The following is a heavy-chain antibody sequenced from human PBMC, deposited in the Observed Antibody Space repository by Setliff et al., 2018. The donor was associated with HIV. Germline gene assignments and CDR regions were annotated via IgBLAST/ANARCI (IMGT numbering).Heavy chain of an antibody. CDR2: INHSGST. V-gene: IGHV4-34*01. J-gene: IGHJ4*02. D-gene: IGHD2-21*02. CDR1: GGSFSGYY. CDR3: ARQGNIVVVTSFDY. Sequence: PSETLSLTCAVYGGSFSGYYWSWIRQPPGKGLEWIGEINHSGSTNYNPSLKSRITISVDTSKNQFSLKLSSVTAADTAVYYCARQGNIVVVTSFDYWGQGTLVTVSS.